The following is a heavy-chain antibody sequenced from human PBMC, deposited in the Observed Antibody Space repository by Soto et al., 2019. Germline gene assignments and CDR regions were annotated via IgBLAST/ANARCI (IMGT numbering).Heavy chain of an antibody. CDR1: GGSISSYY. Sequence: QVQLQESGPGLVKPSETLSLTCTVSGGSISSYYWSWIRQPPGKGLEWIGYIYYSGSTNYNPSLRSRVTISVDTSKNQFYLKLSSVTAADTAVYYCARGPESCSGCTQSGIDYWGQGTLVTVSS. CDR2: IYYSGST. D-gene: IGHD2-15*01. CDR3: ARGPESCSGCTQSGIDY. J-gene: IGHJ4*02. V-gene: IGHV4-59*01.